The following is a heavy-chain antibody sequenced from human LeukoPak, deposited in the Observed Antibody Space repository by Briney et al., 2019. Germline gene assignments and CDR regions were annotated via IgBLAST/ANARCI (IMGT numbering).Heavy chain of an antibody. CDR2: INHSGST. J-gene: IGHJ4*02. CDR1: GGSLSGYY. CDR3: ARTHDFWSGYYTGGFDY. Sequence: SETLSLTCAVYGGSLSGYYWSWIRQPPGKGLGWIGEINHSGSTNYNPSLKSRVTISVDTSKNQFSLKLSSVTAADTAVYYCARTHDFWSGYYTGGFDYWSQGTLVTVSS. V-gene: IGHV4-34*01. D-gene: IGHD3-3*01.